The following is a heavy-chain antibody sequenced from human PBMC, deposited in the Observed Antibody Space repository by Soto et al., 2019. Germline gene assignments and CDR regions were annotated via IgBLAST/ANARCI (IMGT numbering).Heavy chain of an antibody. CDR2: ISASGDST. J-gene: IGHJ4*02. Sequence: DEQLLESGGGLVQPGGSLRLSCAVSGFTFSSYAMSWVRQEPGKGLEWVSAISASGDSTYYADSVKGRFTISRDNSKNTLYLQMNSLIAEDTAVYYCAKGLLGVWFGELLQPSFDYWGQETLVTVSS. V-gene: IGHV3-23*01. D-gene: IGHD3-10*01. CDR3: AKGLLGVWFGELLQPSFDY. CDR1: GFTFSSYA.